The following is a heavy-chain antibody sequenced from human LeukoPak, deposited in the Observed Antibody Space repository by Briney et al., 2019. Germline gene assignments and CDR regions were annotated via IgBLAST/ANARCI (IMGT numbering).Heavy chain of an antibody. J-gene: IGHJ4*02. CDR1: GASISSYNC. D-gene: IGHD4-17*01. V-gene: IGHV4-4*02. Sequence: KPSETLSLTCAVSGASISSYNCWGWVRQSPGKVLEWIGEIYRSGITNYNPSLKSRVTISVDKSKNQFFLKLNSVTAADTAVYYCARGASTVTGYFDYWGQGTLVTVSS. CDR2: IYRSGIT. CDR3: ARGASTVTGYFDY.